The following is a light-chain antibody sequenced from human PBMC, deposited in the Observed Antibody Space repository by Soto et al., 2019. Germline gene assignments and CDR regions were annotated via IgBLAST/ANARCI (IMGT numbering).Light chain of an antibody. J-gene: IGLJ1*01. CDR3: SSYTGSSTLV. CDR1: SSDFGDYDY. Sequence: QSVLTQPASVSGSPGQSITISCTGTSSDFGDYDYVSWYLQHLGKVPKLMIYEVSNRPSGVSNRFSGSKSGNMASLTISGLQAEDEADYYCSSYTGSSTLVFGTGTKVTVL. V-gene: IGLV2-14*01. CDR2: EVS.